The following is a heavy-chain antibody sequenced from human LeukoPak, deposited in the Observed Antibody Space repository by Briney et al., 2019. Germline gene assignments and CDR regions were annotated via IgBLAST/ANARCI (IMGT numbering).Heavy chain of an antibody. CDR1: GFTVSSNY. Sequence: GGSLRLSCAASGFTVSSNYMSWVRQAPGKVLEWVSVIYSGGSTYYADSVKGRFTISRDNSKNTLYLQMNSLRAEDTAVYYCARGGFLEWLYGMDVWGQGTTVTVSS. J-gene: IGHJ6*02. D-gene: IGHD3-3*01. CDR3: ARGGFLEWLYGMDV. CDR2: IYSGGST. V-gene: IGHV3-66*02.